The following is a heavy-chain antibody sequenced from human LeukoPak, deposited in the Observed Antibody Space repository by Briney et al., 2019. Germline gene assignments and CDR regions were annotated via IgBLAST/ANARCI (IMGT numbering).Heavy chain of an antibody. D-gene: IGHD2-15*01. V-gene: IGHV3-7*03. CDR3: ARGGGLDA. CDR2: INHNGNVN. J-gene: IGHJ5*02. Sequence: PGGSLRLSCAASGFTFSSYWMNWARQAPGKGLEWVASINHNGNVNYYVDSVKGRFTISRDNAKNSLYLQMSNLRAEDTAVYFCARGGGLDAWGQGTLVTVSS. CDR1: GFTFSSYW.